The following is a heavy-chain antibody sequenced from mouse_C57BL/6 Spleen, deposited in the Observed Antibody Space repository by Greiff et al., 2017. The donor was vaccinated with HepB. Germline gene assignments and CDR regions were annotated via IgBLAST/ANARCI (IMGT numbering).Heavy chain of an antibody. CDR2: IWSGGST. CDR1: GFSLTSYG. CDR3: AKDGWDDAMDY. Sequence: VKLVESGPGLVQPSQSLSITCTVSGFSLTSYGVHWVRQPPGKGLEWLGVIWSGGSTDYNAAFISRLSISKDNSKSQVFFEMNSLQADDTAIYYCAKDGWDDAMDYWGQGTSVTVSS. J-gene: IGHJ4*01. D-gene: IGHD4-1*01. V-gene: IGHV2-4*01.